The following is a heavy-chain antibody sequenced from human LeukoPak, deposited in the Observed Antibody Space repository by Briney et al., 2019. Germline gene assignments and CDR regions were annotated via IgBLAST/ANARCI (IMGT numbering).Heavy chain of an antibody. CDR3: ARGEEYGSGTVHFDY. Sequence: SGTLSLPCAVSGGSKYSSNWWSWVRQPPGKGLEWIGEVHHSGGTNYNPSLKSRVTISADRSNNRFSLSLNSVTAADTAVFYCARGEEYGSGTVHFDYWGQGILVTVSS. CDR2: VHHSGGT. D-gene: IGHD3-10*01. V-gene: IGHV4-4*02. CDR1: GGSKYSSNW. J-gene: IGHJ4*02.